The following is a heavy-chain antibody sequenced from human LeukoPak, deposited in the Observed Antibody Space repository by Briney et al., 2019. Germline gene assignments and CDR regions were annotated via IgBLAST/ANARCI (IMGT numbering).Heavy chain of an antibody. D-gene: IGHD2-2*01. CDR2: IYYSGST. Sequence: PSETLSLTCTVSGGSISSGGYYWSWIRQHPGKGLEWIGYIYYSGSTYYNPSLKSRVTISVDTSKNQFSLKLSSVTAADTAVYYCARGPNIVVVPAAQNFDYWGQGTLVTVSS. J-gene: IGHJ4*02. V-gene: IGHV4-31*03. CDR3: ARGPNIVVVPAAQNFDY. CDR1: GGSISSGGYY.